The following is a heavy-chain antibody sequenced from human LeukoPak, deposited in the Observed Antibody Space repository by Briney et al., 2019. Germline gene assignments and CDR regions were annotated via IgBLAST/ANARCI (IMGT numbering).Heavy chain of an antibody. CDR1: GGTFSSYA. CDR2: IIPIFGTA. D-gene: IGHD6-13*01. Sequence: SVKVSCKASGGTFSSYAISWVRQAPGQGLEWMGGIIPIFGTANYAQKFQGRVTITRNTSISTAYMELSSLRSEDTAVYYCARSFWYSSSWYRDYYYMDVWGKGTTVTVSS. CDR3: ARSFWYSSSWYRDYYYMDV. J-gene: IGHJ6*03. V-gene: IGHV1-69*05.